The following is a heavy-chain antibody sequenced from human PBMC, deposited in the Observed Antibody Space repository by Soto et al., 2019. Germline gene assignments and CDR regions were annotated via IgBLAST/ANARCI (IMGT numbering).Heavy chain of an antibody. CDR3: AVVVGYFDY. V-gene: IGHV4-39*01. Sequence: SETLSLTCTVSGGSISSSSYYWGWIRQPPGKGLEWIGSIYYSGSTYYNPSLKSRVTISVDTSKNQFSLKLSSVTAADTAVYYCAVVVGYFDYWGHGTLVTVSS. CDR2: IYYSGST. D-gene: IGHD3-22*01. CDR1: GGSISSSSYY. J-gene: IGHJ4*01.